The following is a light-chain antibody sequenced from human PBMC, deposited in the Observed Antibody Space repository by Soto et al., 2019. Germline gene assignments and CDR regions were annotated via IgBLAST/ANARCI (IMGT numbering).Light chain of an antibody. CDR1: SSNTGAGYD. V-gene: IGLV1-40*01. J-gene: IGLJ3*02. CDR3: AAWDDSLNGWV. CDR2: RNT. Sequence: QSVLTQPPSVSGAPGQRVTISCTGSSSNTGAGYDVHWYQQLPGTAPKLLIYRNTNRPSGVPDRFSGSKSGTSASLAISGLQSEDEADYYCAAWDDSLNGWVFGGGTKVTVL.